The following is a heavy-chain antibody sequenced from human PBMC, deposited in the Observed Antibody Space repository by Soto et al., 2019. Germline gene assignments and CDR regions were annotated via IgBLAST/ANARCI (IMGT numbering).Heavy chain of an antibody. V-gene: IGHV1-69*13. Sequence: SVKVSCKASGGTFSSYAISWVRQAPGQGLEWMGGIIPIFGTANYAQKFQGRVTITADESTSTAYMELSSLRSEDTAVYYCARSGHYYGSGSYYTAGYYGMDVWGQGTTVTVSS. CDR1: GGTFSSYA. CDR3: ARSGHYYGSGSYYTAGYYGMDV. CDR2: IIPIFGTA. D-gene: IGHD3-10*01. J-gene: IGHJ6*02.